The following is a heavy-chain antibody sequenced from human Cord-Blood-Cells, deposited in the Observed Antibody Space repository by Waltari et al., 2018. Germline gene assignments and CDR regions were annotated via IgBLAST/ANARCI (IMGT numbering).Heavy chain of an antibody. CDR2: IYYSGST. Sequence: QVQLQESGPGLVKPSETLSLTCTVSGGSISSHHWSWIRQPPGKGLEWIGYIYYSGSTNYNPSLKSRVTISVDTSKNQFSLKLSSVTAADTAVYYCARVVISSSFFDYWGQGTLVTVSS. CDR1: GGSISSHH. D-gene: IGHD6-6*01. CDR3: ARVVISSSFFDY. V-gene: IGHV4-59*11. J-gene: IGHJ4*02.